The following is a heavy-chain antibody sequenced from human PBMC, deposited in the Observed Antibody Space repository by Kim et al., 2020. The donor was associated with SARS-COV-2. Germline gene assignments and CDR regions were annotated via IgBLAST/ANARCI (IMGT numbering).Heavy chain of an antibody. J-gene: IGHJ4*02. CDR2: IRNKTKNYST. CDR1: GFTFNDHY. Sequence: GGSLRLSCASSGFTFNDHYMDWVRQAPGKGLELVGRIRNKTKNYSTEYAASVKGRFTITRDDSKNSLSLQMNSLKTEDTAVYYCTRLYNWNEGYWSEYYWGQGALVTVSS. V-gene: IGHV3-72*01. CDR3: TRLYNWNEGYWSEYY. D-gene: IGHD1-20*01.